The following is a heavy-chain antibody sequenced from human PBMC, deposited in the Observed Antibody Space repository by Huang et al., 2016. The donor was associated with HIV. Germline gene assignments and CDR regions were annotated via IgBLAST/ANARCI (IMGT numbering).Heavy chain of an antibody. CDR2: IYSRGST. CDR1: GFTVSTNY. J-gene: IGHJ4*02. V-gene: IGHV3-53*01. D-gene: IGHD2-8*02. CDR3: AKEGDTGAALGY. Sequence: EVQLVESGGGLIQPGGSLRLSCAASGFTVSTNYTTWVRQAPGKGMWVASLIYSRGSTCSAASVTGRFTISRDDSENTLYLNIPSLRAGDTAVYYCAKEGDTGAALGYWGQGTLVTVS.